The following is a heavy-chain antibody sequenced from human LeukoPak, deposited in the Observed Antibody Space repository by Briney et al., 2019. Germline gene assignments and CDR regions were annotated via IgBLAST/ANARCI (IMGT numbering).Heavy chain of an antibody. V-gene: IGHV3-23*01. D-gene: IGHD4-17*01. CDR1: GFTFSSYA. CDR2: ISGSGGST. J-gene: IGHJ4*02. CDR3: AKDHYGDYFFDN. Sequence: TGGSLRLSCVVSGFTFSSYAMNWVRQAPGKGLEWVSSISGSGGSTYHADSVKGRFTISRDNSKNTLFLQINSLRAEDTAVYYCAKDHYGDYFFDNWGQGTLVTVSS.